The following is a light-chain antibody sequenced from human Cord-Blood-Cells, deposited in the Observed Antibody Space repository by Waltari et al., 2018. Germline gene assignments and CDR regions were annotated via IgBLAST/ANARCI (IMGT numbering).Light chain of an antibody. Sequence: EIVMTPSPATLSVSPGESATLSCRASQSVGSNLAWYQQKPGQAPRLLIYGAYTRATGIPARFSGSESGTEFTLSISSLQSEDFAVYYGQQYNNWPYTFGQGTKLEIK. CDR2: GAY. CDR1: QSVGSN. J-gene: IGKJ2*01. CDR3: QQYNNWPYT. V-gene: IGKV3-15*01.